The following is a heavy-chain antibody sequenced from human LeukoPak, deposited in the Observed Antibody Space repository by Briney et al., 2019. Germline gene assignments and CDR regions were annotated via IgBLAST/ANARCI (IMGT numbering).Heavy chain of an antibody. D-gene: IGHD1-1*01. CDR2: IIPVFDTG. Sequence: ASVKVSCKASGGTFSDYVVNWRRQAPGQGLGWMGGIIPVFDTGNYARKFQGRLAITRDESTSTAHMELSGLTPADTAVYYCARLRPGSIWALDPWGKGTLVIVSS. J-gene: IGHJ5*02. V-gene: IGHV1-69*05. CDR3: ARLRPGSIWALDP. CDR1: GGTFSDYV.